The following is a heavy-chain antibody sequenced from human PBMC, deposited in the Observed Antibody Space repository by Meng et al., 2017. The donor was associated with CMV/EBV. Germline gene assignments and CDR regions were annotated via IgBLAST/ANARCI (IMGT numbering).Heavy chain of an antibody. V-gene: IGHV3-9*01. D-gene: IGHD3-3*01. CDR2: ISWNSGSI. J-gene: IGHJ4*02. CDR1: GFTFDDYA. Sequence: SLKISCAASGFTFDDYAMHWVRQAPGKGLEWVSGISWNSGSIGYADSVKGRSTISRDNAKNSLYLQMNSLRAEDTALYYCAKDHDFWSGYSYYFDYWGQGTLVTVSS. CDR3: AKDHDFWSGYSYYFDY.